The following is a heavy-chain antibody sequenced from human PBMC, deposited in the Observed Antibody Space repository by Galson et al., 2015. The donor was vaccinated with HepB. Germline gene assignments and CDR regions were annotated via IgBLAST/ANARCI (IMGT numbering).Heavy chain of an antibody. CDR2: CNGDGSST. J-gene: IGHJ4*02. Sequence: SLRLSCAASGFTLKTYWMHWVRQAPGKGLVWVSRCNGDGSSTNYADSVRGRFTISRDNAKKMLHLQMNSLRAEDTAVYFCARGWYHFDNWGQGTLVSVSA. V-gene: IGHV3-74*01. CDR1: GFTLKTYW. D-gene: IGHD6-13*01. CDR3: ARGWYHFDN.